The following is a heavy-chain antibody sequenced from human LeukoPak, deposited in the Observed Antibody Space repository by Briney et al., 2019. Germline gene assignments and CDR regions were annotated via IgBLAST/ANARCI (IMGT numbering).Heavy chain of an antibody. CDR3: ARVVADIVVVPAAIDY. CDR2: ISSSSSYI. CDR1: GFTFSSYW. D-gene: IGHD2-2*02. V-gene: IGHV3-21*01. J-gene: IGHJ4*02. Sequence: PGGSLRLSCAASGFTFSSYWMTWVRQAPGKGLEWVSSISSSSSYIYYADSVKGRFTISRDNAKNSLYLQMNSLRAEDTAVYYCARVVADIVVVPAAIDYWGQGTLVTVSS.